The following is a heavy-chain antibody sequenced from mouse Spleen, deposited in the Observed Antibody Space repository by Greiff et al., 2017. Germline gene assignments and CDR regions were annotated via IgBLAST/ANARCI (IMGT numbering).Heavy chain of an antibody. V-gene: IGHV3-6*01. Sequence: EVKLQESGPGLVKPSQSLSLTWSVTGYSITSGYYWNWIRQFPGNKLEWMGYISYDGSNNYNPSLKNRISITRDTSKNQFFLKLNSVTTEDTATYYCARDGSSPFAYWGQGTLVTVSA. D-gene: IGHD1-1*01. CDR3: ARDGSSPFAY. CDR1: GYSITSGYY. CDR2: ISYDGSN. J-gene: IGHJ3*01.